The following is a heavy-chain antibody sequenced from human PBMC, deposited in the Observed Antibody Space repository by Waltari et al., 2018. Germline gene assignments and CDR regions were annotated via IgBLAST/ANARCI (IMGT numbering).Heavy chain of an antibody. Sequence: QVQLVQSGAEVKKPGASVKVSCKASGYTFTSYYMHWVRQARGQGLEWMGIINPRGGRRSDAQKFQCGDTRTRERSKRACRRERGGLRSEETAVYYWGGVEGGGGGSEFDYWGQGTLVTVSS. V-gene: IGHV1-46*01. J-gene: IGHJ4*02. D-gene: IGHD5-12*01. CDR3: GGVEGGGGGSEFDY. CDR2: INPRGGRR. CDR1: GYTFTSYY.